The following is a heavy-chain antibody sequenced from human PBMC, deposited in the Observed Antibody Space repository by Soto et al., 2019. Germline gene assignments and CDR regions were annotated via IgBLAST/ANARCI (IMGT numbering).Heavy chain of an antibody. V-gene: IGHV1-18*01. CDR1: GYTFASYG. Sequence: GASVKVSCKASGYTFASYGITWVRQAPGQGLEWMGRISGHNGNTKYTQKLQGRVTMTRDTSTSTAYMELRSLRSDDTAVYYCARVGAYYLNAFDIWGQGTMVTV. J-gene: IGHJ3*02. CDR2: ISGHNGNT. CDR3: ARVGAYYLNAFDI. D-gene: IGHD3-22*01.